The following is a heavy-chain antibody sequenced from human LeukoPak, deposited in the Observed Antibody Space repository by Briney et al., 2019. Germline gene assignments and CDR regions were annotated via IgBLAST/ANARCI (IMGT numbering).Heavy chain of an antibody. D-gene: IGHD3-10*01. CDR2: ISYDGSNK. J-gene: IGHJ3*02. CDR3: ARDPRGAFDI. V-gene: IGHV3-30-3*01. Sequence: PGGSLRLSCAASGFTFSSYAMHRVRQAPGKGLEWVAVISYDGSNKYYTDSVKGRFTISRDNSKNTLYLQMNSLRAEDTAVYYCARDPRGAFDIWGQGTMVTVSS. CDR1: GFTFSSYA.